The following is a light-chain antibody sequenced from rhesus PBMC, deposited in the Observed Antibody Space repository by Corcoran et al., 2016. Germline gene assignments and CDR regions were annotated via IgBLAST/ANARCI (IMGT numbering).Light chain of an antibody. V-gene: IGLV2-38*01. J-gene: IGLJ6*01. CDR1: SLDINSYTG. Sequence: QSALTQPPSVSKSPGQSVTISCTGTSLDINSYTGVSWYQQPSGTAPRLLIYDVSKRPSGVSDRFSASKSGNMASLTISGLQAEDEADYYCCSYRSGGTFVFGSGTKLTVL. CDR3: CSYRSGGTFV. CDR2: DVS.